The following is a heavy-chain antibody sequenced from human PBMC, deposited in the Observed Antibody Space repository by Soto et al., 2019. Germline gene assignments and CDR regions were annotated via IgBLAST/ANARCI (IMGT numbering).Heavy chain of an antibody. CDR1: GFTFIDYY. V-gene: IGHV3-11*05. CDR3: ARDTREADSSGYYYYFDY. Sequence: GILKLACAAPGFTFIDYYVSWMRQAPVQGLELFSYISSSSSYTNYAVSVKGGFTISRDNAKNSLYLQMNSLRAEDTAVYYCARDTREADSSGYYYYFDYWGQGTLVTVSS. CDR2: ISSSSSYT. D-gene: IGHD3-22*01. J-gene: IGHJ4*02.